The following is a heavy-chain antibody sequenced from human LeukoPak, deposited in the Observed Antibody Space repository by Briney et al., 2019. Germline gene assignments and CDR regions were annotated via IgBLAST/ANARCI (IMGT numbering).Heavy chain of an antibody. J-gene: IGHJ4*02. CDR3: ARDRDWSFDY. CDR2: IRGSSSAM. Sequence: PGGSLRLSCAASGFTFSSYWMTWVRQAPGKGLEWVSNIRGSSSAMNYADSVRGRFAISRDNAKNSLYLEMSSLRAEDTAVYYCARDRDWSFDYWGQGTLVTVSS. D-gene: IGHD3-9*01. V-gene: IGHV3-48*04. CDR1: GFTFSSYW.